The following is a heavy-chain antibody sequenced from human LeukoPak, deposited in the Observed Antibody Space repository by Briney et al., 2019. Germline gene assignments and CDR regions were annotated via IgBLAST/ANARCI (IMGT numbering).Heavy chain of an antibody. J-gene: IGHJ6*03. V-gene: IGHV3-23*01. Sequence: PGGSLRLSCAASGFTFSSYAMSWVRQAPGKGLEWVSAISGSGGSTYYADSVKGRFTISRDNSKNTLYLQMNSLRAEDTAVYYCAKASSGPRTYYYYYMDVWGKGTTVTVSS. CDR3: AKASSGPRTYYYYYMDV. D-gene: IGHD3-22*01. CDR1: GFTFSSYA. CDR2: ISGSGGST.